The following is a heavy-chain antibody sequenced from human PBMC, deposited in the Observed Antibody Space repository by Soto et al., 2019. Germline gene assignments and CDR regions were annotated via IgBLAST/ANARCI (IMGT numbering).Heavy chain of an antibody. CDR3: ARVPVIAVAGLKLNYYYGMDV. CDR2: IYYSGST. V-gene: IGHV4-59*01. D-gene: IGHD6-19*01. Sequence: SETLSLTCTVSGGSISSYYWSWIRQPPGKGLEWIGYIYYSGSTNYNPSLKSRVTISVDTSKNQFSLKLSSVTAADTAVYYCARVPVIAVAGLKLNYYYGMDVWGQGTTVTVS. CDR1: GGSISSYY. J-gene: IGHJ6*02.